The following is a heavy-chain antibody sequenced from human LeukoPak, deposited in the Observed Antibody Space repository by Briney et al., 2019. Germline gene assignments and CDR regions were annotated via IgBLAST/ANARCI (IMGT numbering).Heavy chain of an antibody. J-gene: IGHJ5*02. CDR2: INHSGST. Sequence: KPSETLSLTCAVYGGSFSGYYWSWIRQPPGKGLEWIGEINHSGSTNYNPPLKSRVTISVDMSKNQFSLKLSSVTAADTAVYYCARTPVMVRLRGGWFDPWGQGTLVTVSS. CDR3: ARTPVMVRLRGGWFDP. CDR1: GGSFSGYY. V-gene: IGHV4-34*01. D-gene: IGHD3-10*01.